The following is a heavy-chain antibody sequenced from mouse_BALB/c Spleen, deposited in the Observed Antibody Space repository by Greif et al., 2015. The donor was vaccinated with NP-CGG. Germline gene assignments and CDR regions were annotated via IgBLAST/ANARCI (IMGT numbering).Heavy chain of an antibody. CDR3: ARRTGTESMDY. J-gene: IGHJ4*01. V-gene: IGHV1-84*02. CDR2: IYPGSGNT. Sequence: LVESGPELVKPGASVKISCKASGYTFTDYYINWVKQKPGQGLEWIGWIYPGSGNTKYNEKFKGKATLTVDTSSSTAYIQLSSLTSEDTAVYFCARRTGTESMDYWGQGTSVTFSS. CDR1: GYTFTDYY. D-gene: IGHD4-1*01.